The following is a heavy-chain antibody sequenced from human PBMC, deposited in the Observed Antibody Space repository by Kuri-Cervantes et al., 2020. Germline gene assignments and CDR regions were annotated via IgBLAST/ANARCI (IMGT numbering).Heavy chain of an antibody. J-gene: IGHJ1*01. V-gene: IGHV1-69*06. D-gene: IGHD3-16*02. CDR3: ARGRYTSTWSGARKYFQH. CDR2: IIPIFGTA. Sequence: SVKVSCKASGGTFSSYTISWVRQAPGQGLEWMGGIIPIFGTANYAQKFQGRVTITADKSTSTAYLELSGLTSDDTAVYYCARGRYTSTWSGARKYFQHWGQGTLVTVSS. CDR1: GGTFSSYT.